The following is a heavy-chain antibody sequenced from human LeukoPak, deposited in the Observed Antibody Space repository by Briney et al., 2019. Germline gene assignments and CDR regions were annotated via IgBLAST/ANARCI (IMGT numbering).Heavy chain of an antibody. D-gene: IGHD4-11*01. J-gene: IGHJ4*02. CDR2: FDPEDGET. CDR1: GYTLTELS. Sequence: ASVKVSCKVSGYTLTELSMHWVRQAPGKGLEWMGGFDPEDGETIYAQKFQGRVTMTEDTPTDTAYMELSSLRSEDTAVYYCATDPGADSNYAYWGQGTLVTVSS. CDR3: ATDPGADSNYAY. V-gene: IGHV1-24*01.